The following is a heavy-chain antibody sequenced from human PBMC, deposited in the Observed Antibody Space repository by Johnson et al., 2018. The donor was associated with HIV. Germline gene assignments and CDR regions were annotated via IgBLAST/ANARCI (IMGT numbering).Heavy chain of an antibody. J-gene: IGHJ3*02. D-gene: IGHD6-19*01. CDR3: ARGLGEGLVIPGPDGYDI. CDR1: GFDFKSYA. Sequence: VQLVESGGGLVQPGGSLRISCAASGFDFKSYAMTWVRQAPGKGLEWVSSIRYSGDTTYYADSVKDRFTISRDNSKNTLYLQMNSLRAEDTAVYYCARGLGEGLVIPGPDGYDIWGQGTMVTVSS. CDR2: IRYSGDTT. V-gene: IGHV3-23*04.